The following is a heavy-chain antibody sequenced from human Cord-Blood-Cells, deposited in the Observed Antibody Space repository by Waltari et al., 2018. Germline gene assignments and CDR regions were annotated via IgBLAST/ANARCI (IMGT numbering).Heavy chain of an antibody. CDR3: ARDGLVREYSYGYFY. CDR2: IYSGGST. CDR1: GFTVSSTY. J-gene: IGHJ4*02. D-gene: IGHD5-18*01. Sequence: EVQLVESGGGLIQPGGSLRLSCAASGFTVSSTYMRWVRQAPGKGLEWVSVIYSGGSTYYADSVKGRFTISRDNSKNTLYLQMNSLRAEDTAVYYCARDGLVREYSYGYFYWGQGTLVTVSS. V-gene: IGHV3-53*01.